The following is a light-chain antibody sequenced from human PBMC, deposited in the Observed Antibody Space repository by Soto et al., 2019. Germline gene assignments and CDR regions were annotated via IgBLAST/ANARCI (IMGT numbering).Light chain of an antibody. V-gene: IGKV1-5*01. CDR3: QQYLAYPYS. CDR2: DAS. J-gene: IGKJ2*01. Sequence: DIKMTKSPSTLSASVGDRVTITCRASQSLIRSLAWYQQKAGKSPSLLIYDASNFQSGVPARFSGSGSGTEFTLTISSLQPDDFATYYCQQYLAYPYSFGQGTNVDIK. CDR1: QSLIRS.